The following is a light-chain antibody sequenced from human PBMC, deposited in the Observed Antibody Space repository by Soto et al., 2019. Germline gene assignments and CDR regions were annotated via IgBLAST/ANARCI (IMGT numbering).Light chain of an antibody. CDR3: NSYAGNNWV. CDR2: EVS. J-gene: IGLJ3*02. V-gene: IGLV2-8*01. CDR1: SSDVGGYNY. Sequence: QSALTQPPSASGSPEQSVTISCTGTSSDVGGYNYVSWYQHHPGKAPKLMIYEVSKRPSGVPDRFSGSKSGNTASLTVSGLQAEDEADYYCNSYAGNNWVFGGGTKLTVL.